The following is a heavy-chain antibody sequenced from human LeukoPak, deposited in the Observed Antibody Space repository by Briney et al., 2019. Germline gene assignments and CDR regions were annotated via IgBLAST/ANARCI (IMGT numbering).Heavy chain of an antibody. CDR2: IRSKAYGGTT. Sequence: PGGSLRLSCTTSGFTFGDYAIIWVRQAPGKGLEWVGFIRSKAYGGTTECAASVRGRFTISRDDSKSIAYLQMNSLKTEDTAVYYCARDRGSGYNWFDPWGQGTLVTVSS. CDR3: ARDRGSGYNWFDP. J-gene: IGHJ5*02. D-gene: IGHD3-10*01. CDR1: GFTFGDYA. V-gene: IGHV3-49*04.